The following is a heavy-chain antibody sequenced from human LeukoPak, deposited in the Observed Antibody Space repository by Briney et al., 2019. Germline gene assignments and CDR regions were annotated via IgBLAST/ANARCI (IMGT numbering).Heavy chain of an antibody. CDR2: INPSGCST. CDR3: VRGDQIAAAGRNWYFDL. Sequence: ASVKVSCKASGYTFTSYYMHWVRHTPGHGLECVGIINPSGCSTSYTQKFQGRVTMTRDTSTRTLYMEISSLRAEDTPLYYSVRGDQIAAAGRNWYFDLWGRGTLVTVSS. J-gene: IGHJ2*01. D-gene: IGHD6-13*01. CDR1: GYTFTSYY. V-gene: IGHV1-46*01.